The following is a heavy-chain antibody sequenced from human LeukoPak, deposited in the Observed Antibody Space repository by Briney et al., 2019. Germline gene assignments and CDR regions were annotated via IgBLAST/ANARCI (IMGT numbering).Heavy chain of an antibody. J-gene: IGHJ4*02. Sequence: ASVKVSCKASGYTFSGYFMNWVRQAPGQGLEWMGWINPNSGSTNYAQKFQGRVTMTRDTSISTAYMELSSLRSDDTAVYYCARADSAYDFRYWGQGTLVTVSS. V-gene: IGHV1-2*02. D-gene: IGHD5-12*01. CDR2: INPNSGST. CDR1: GYTFSGYF. CDR3: ARADSAYDFRY.